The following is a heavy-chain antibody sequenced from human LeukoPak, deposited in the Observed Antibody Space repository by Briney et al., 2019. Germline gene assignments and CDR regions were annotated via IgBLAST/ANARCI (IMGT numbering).Heavy chain of an antibody. CDR2: INPNSGGT. CDR1: GYSFTGYY. D-gene: IGHD3-22*01. Sequence: ASVKVSCKASGYSFTGYYIHWVRQAPGQGLEWMGWINPNSGGTKYAQRFQGRVTMTRDTSISTAYMELNRLISDDTAVYYCARAKGNYYDSKLAYWGQGTLVTVSS. V-gene: IGHV1-2*02. J-gene: IGHJ4*02. CDR3: ARAKGNYYDSKLAY.